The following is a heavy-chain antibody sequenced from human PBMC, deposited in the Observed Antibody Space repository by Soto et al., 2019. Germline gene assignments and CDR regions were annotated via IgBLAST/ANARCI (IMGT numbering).Heavy chain of an antibody. V-gene: IGHV6-1*01. J-gene: IGHJ4*01. CDR3: AIGACSRGFDC. D-gene: IGHD2-15*01. CDR2: TYYRSKWYN. Sequence: PSRGLEWLGRTYYRSKWYNDYAVSVKSRITIIPDTSKNQFSLQLNSVTPDDTAVYYCAIGACSRGFDCWRHGSLDTVSS.